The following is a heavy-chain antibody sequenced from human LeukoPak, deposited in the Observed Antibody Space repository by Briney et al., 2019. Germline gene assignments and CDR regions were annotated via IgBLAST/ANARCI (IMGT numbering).Heavy chain of an antibody. V-gene: IGHV1-46*01. D-gene: IGHD3-22*01. J-gene: IGHJ5*02. CDR1: GYTFTSYY. CDR2: INPSGGST. CDR3: ATRYYDSSGYYSYWFDP. Sequence: ASVKVSCKASGYTFTSYYMHWVRQAPGQGLEWMGIINPSGGSTSYAQKFQGRVTMTEDTSTDTAYMELSSLRSEDTAVYYCATRYYDSSGYYSYWFDPWGQGTLVTVSS.